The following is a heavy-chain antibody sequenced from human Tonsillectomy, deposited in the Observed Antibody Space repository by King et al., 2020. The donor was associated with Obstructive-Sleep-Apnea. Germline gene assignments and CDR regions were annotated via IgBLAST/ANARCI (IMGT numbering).Heavy chain of an antibody. J-gene: IGHJ6*02. D-gene: IGHD2-2*01. V-gene: IGHV4-59*01. CDR2: IYYRGRT. CDR3: VRGLVLPAVYYYFGMDV. Sequence: QLQESGPGLVKPSETLFLTCSVSGGSISDYFCSWIRQPPGKGLEWIVYIYYRGRTNYNPSFKSRVTISVDTSKNQFSLKVSSVTAADTAMYYCVRGLVLPAVYYYFGMDVWGQGTTVTVSS. CDR1: GGSISDYF.